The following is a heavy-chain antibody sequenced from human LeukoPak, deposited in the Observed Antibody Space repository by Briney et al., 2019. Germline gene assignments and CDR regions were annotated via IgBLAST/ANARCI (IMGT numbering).Heavy chain of an antibody. Sequence: GEPLQISCKGSGYSFTSYWIGWVRQMPGKGLEWMGIIYPGDSDTRYSPSFQGQVTISADKSISTAYLQWSSLKASDTAMYYCATLGSGLGYYYGMDVWGQGTTVTVSS. D-gene: IGHD1-26*01. V-gene: IGHV5-51*01. CDR2: IYPGDSDT. CDR1: GYSFTSYW. J-gene: IGHJ6*02. CDR3: ATLGSGLGYYYGMDV.